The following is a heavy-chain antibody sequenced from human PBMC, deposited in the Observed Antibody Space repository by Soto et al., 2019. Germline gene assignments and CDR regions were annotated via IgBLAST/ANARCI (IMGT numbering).Heavy chain of an antibody. CDR2: ISYDGSHK. J-gene: IGHJ4*02. D-gene: IGHD6-19*01. CDR1: GFTFSSFS. Sequence: QVQLVESGGGVVQPGRSLRLSCAASGFTFSSFSLHWVRQAPGKGLEWLALISYDGSHKNNADAVKGRFTISRDNSKNTLYLQLNSLRLEDTAVYYCARTTTVAGTPEFDYWGQGTLVTVSS. V-gene: IGHV3-30-3*01. CDR3: ARTTTVAGTPEFDY.